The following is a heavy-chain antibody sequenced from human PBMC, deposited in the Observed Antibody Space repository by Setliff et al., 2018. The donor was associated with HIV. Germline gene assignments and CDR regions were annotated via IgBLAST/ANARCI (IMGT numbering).Heavy chain of an antibody. V-gene: IGHV3-30*02. J-gene: IGHJ4*02. CDR2: VHYNGNDK. Sequence: PGGSLRLSCATSGFTLSTYGMHWVRQAPGKGLEWVARVHYNGNDKFYVDSVKGRFTISRDNSENTLYLQMDGLRAEDTAVYYCAKDKGGYNWNYFDYWGPGTQVTV. CDR3: AKDKGGYNWNYFDY. D-gene: IGHD1-20*01. CDR1: GFTLSTYG.